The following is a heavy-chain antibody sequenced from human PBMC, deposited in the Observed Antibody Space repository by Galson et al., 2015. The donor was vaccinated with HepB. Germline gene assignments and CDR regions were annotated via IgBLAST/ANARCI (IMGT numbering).Heavy chain of an antibody. CDR2: INSDGSSS. D-gene: IGHD3-16*01. J-gene: IGHJ4*02. CDR3: VRSPEGGFDS. V-gene: IGHV3-74*01. CDR1: GLPFTSYW. Sequence: SLRLSCAASGLPFTSYWMHWVRQAPGKGLVWVSRINSDGSSSIYADSVKGRFTISRDNAKNTLYLQMNSLRAEDTAVYYCVRSPEGGFDSWGQGILVTVSS.